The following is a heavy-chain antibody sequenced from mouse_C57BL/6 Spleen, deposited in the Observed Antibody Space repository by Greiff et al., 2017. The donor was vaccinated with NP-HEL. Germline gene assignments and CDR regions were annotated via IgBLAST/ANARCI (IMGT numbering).Heavy chain of an antibody. CDR3: ARDYGRSPFDY. V-gene: IGHV1-19*01. CDR1: GYTFTDYY. D-gene: IGHD1-1*01. CDR2: INPYNGGT. Sequence: EVQLQQSGPVLVKPGASVKMSCKASGYTFTDYYMNWVKQSHGKSLEWIGVINPYNGGTSYNQKCKGKATLTVDKSSSTAYMELNSLTSEDSAVYYCARDYGRSPFDYWGQGTTLTVSS. J-gene: IGHJ2*01.